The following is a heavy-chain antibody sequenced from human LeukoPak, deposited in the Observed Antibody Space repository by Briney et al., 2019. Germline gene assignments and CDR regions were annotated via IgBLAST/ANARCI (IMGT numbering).Heavy chain of an antibody. CDR1: GYTFTNYA. Sequence: ASVKVSCTGSGYTFTNYAVHWVRQAPGQRLEWLGWINPGNGDTKYSQNFQGRVTVTSDTSAATAYVELNSLTSEDTAVYYCARERWHCRVNCYSVYYYALDVWGQGTTVTVSS. D-gene: IGHD2-15*01. J-gene: IGHJ6*02. CDR2: INPGNGDT. CDR3: ARERWHCRVNCYSVYYYALDV. V-gene: IGHV1-3*01.